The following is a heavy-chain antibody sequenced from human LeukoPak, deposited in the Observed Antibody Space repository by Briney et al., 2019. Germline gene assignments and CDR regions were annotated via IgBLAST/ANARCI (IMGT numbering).Heavy chain of an antibody. V-gene: IGHV1-18*01. D-gene: IGHD6-19*01. CDR1: GYTFTSYG. CDR2: ITTYNGNT. J-gene: IGHJ4*02. CDR3: ARGGVSSGWYGSYFDY. Sequence: DSVKVSCKASGYTFTSYGISWVRQAPGQGLEWMGWITTYNGNTNYAQKLQGRVTMTTDTSTSTAYMELRSLRSDDTAVYYCARGGVSSGWYGSYFDYWGQGTLVTVSS.